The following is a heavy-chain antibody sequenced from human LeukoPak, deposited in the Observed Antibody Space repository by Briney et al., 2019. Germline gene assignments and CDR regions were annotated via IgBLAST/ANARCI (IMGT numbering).Heavy chain of an antibody. V-gene: IGHV1-18*01. CDR3: ARVGIDFWSGLTYFYYNMDV. D-gene: IGHD3-3*01. Sequence: GASVKVSCKASGGTFTSYAISWVRQAPGQGLEWMGWISTYNGNTNYAQNLQGSVTMTTDTFTTTAYMELRNLRSDDTAVYYCARVGIDFWSGLTYFYYNMDVWGKGTTVTVSS. CDR2: ISTYNGNT. J-gene: IGHJ6*03. CDR1: GGTFTSYA.